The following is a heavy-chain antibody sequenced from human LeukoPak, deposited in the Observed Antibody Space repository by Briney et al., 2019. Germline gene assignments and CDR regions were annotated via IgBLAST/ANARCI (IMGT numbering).Heavy chain of an antibody. D-gene: IGHD5-18*01. CDR1: GFTVSSKY. V-gene: IGHV3-66*01. CDR2: IYSGGST. CDR3: ARGYSYGYGPYYFDY. J-gene: IGHJ4*02. Sequence: GGSLRLSCVASGFTVSSKYMSWVRQAPGKGPEWVSVIYSGGSTYYADSVKGRFTISRDNSENTLYLQMNSLRAEDTAVYYCARGYSYGYGPYYFDYWGQGTLVTVSS.